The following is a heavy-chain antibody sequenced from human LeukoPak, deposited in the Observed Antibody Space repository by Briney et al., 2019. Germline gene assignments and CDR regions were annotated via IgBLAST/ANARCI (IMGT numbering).Heavy chain of an antibody. Sequence: GGSLRLSCAACGFTFSSYEMNWVRQAPGKGLQWVSYISSGSTIYDADSVKGRFTISRDNAKNSLYLQMNSLRAEDTAVYYCARESIAVAGAPFDCWAREPWSPSPQ. V-gene: IGHV3-48*03. CDR3: ARESIAVAGAPFDC. CDR2: ISSGSTI. J-gene: IGHJ4*02. D-gene: IGHD6-19*01. CDR1: GFTFSSYE.